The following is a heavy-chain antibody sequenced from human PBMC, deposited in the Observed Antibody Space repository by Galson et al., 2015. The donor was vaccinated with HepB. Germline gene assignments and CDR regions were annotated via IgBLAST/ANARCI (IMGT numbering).Heavy chain of an antibody. V-gene: IGHV3-23*01. CDR2: ISGSGGTT. Sequence: SLRLSCAASGFTFSSYALSWVRQAPGKGLEWVSGISGSGGTTYYADSVKGRFTISRDNSKNTLYLQVTSLRAEDTAVYYCAKALLVVTAALDYWGQGTLVTVSS. J-gene: IGHJ4*02. CDR3: AKALLVVTAALDY. CDR1: GFTFSSYA. D-gene: IGHD2-21*02.